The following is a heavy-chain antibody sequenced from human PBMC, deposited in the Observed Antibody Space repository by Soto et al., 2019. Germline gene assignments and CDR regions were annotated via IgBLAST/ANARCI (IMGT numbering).Heavy chain of an antibody. Sequence: PSEPLSLTCTVSGASITFGGYSWSWIRQTPGKGLEWSGYINHLETTFYNPSFESRLTLSIDRAKNQFSLKLHSMSAADRAVYFCARGGGSDSLDYWGQGILVTVSS. D-gene: IGHD1-26*01. J-gene: IGHJ4*02. CDR1: GASITFGGYS. CDR2: INHLETT. V-gene: IGHV4-30-2*01. CDR3: ARGGGSDSLDY.